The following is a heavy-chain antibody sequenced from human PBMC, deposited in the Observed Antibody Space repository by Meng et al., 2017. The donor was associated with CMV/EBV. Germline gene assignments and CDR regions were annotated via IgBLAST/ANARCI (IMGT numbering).Heavy chain of an antibody. Sequence: FSSYGMHWVRQAQGKGLEWVAVISYDGSNKYYADSVKGRFTISRDNSKNTLYLQMNSLRAEDTAVYYCAKESEYSGYDYLGDYYFDYWGQGTLVTVSS. V-gene: IGHV3-30*18. CDR2: ISYDGSNK. CDR1: FSSYG. CDR3: AKESEYSGYDYLGDYYFDY. D-gene: IGHD5-12*01. J-gene: IGHJ4*02.